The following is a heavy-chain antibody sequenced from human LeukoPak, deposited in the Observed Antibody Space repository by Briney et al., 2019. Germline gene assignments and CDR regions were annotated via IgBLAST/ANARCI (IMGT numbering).Heavy chain of an antibody. CDR2: IKQDGSEK. Sequence: GGSLRLSCAASGFTFSSYWMSWVRQAPGKGLEWVANIKQDGSEKYYVDSVKGRFTIPRDNAKNSLYLQMNSLRAEDTAVYYCARGRWLQSSYYFDYWGQGTLVTVSS. D-gene: IGHD5-24*01. V-gene: IGHV3-7*01. CDR1: GFTFSSYW. CDR3: ARGRWLQSSYYFDY. J-gene: IGHJ4*02.